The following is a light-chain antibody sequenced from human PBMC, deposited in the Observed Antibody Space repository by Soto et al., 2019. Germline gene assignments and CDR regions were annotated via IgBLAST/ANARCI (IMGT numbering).Light chain of an antibody. CDR1: SSNIGRNY. J-gene: IGLJ2*01. V-gene: IGLV1-51*01. Sequence: QSVLTQPPSVSAAPGQKVTISCSGSSSNIGRNYVSWYQHLPGTAPTLLMYDNDKRPSGIPDRFSGSKSGTSATLGITGLQTGDEADYYCGAWDNSMSVVVFGGGTKLTVL. CDR2: DND. CDR3: GAWDNSMSVVV.